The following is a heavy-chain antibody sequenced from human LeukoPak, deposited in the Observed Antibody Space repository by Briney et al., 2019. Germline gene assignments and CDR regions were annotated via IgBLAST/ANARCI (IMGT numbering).Heavy chain of an antibody. J-gene: IGHJ3*02. D-gene: IGHD3-10*01. V-gene: IGHV3-7*01. CDR2: IKQDGSEK. CDR1: GFTFSSYA. Sequence: GGSLRLSCAASGFTFSSYAMHWVRQAPGKGLEWVANIKQDGSEKYYVDSVKGRFTISRDNAKNSLYLQMNSLRAEDTAVYYCAVKYYYDAFDIWGQGTMVTVSS. CDR3: AVKYYYDAFDI.